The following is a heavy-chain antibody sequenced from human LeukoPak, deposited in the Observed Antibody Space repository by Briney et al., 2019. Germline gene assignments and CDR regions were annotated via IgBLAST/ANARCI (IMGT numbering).Heavy chain of an antibody. J-gene: IGHJ4*02. CDR2: IYPGDSDT. Sequence: GESLKISCKGSRYIFTDYWIGWVRQMPGKGLEWMGIIYPGDSDTRYSPSFQGQVTISADKSISTAYLQWSSLEASDTAIYYCARLGYCSSSSCKRGGFEYWGQGTLVTVSS. V-gene: IGHV5-51*01. D-gene: IGHD2-2*03. CDR3: ARLGYCSSSSCKRGGFEY. CDR1: RYIFTDYW.